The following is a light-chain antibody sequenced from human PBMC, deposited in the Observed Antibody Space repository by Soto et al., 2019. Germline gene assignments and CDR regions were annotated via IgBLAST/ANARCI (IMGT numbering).Light chain of an antibody. CDR1: SGPVSTSYY. CDR2: STN. V-gene: IGLV8-61*01. J-gene: IGLJ2*01. CDR3: VLYMGSGISV. Sequence: QAVVTQEPSFSVSPGGTVTLTCGLSSGPVSTSYYPSWYQQTPGQAPRTIIYSTNTRSSGVPDRFSGSILGNKSALTITGAQADDESDYYCVLYMGSGISVFGGGTKLTVL.